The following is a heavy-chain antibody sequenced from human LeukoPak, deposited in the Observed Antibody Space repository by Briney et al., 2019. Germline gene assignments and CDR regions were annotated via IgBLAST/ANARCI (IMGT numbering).Heavy chain of an antibody. CDR1: GYTFTSYA. D-gene: IGHD6-19*01. J-gene: IGHJ4*02. CDR3: ARSRYSSGWRDHFDY. Sequence: APVKVSCKASGYTFTSYAMHWVRQAPGQRLEWMGWINAGNGNTKYSQKFQGRVTITRDTSASTAYMELSSLRSEDTAVYYCARSRYSSGWRDHFDYWDQGTLVTVSS. V-gene: IGHV1-3*01. CDR2: INAGNGNT.